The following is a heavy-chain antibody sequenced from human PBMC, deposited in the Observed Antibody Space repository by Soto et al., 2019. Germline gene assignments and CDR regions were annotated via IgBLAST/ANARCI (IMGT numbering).Heavy chain of an antibody. Sequence: SDTLSLTCAVYGGSSNDYYWSWIRQPPGRGLEWIGYIYYSGSTYYNPSLKSRVTISVDTSKNQFSLKLSSVTAADTAVYYCARTLGYCISTSCYAGGSYYYYGMDVWGQGTTVTVSS. V-gene: IGHV4-30-4*02. CDR1: GGSSNDYY. CDR3: ARTLGYCISTSCYAGGSYYYYGMDV. J-gene: IGHJ6*02. CDR2: IYYSGST. D-gene: IGHD2-2*01.